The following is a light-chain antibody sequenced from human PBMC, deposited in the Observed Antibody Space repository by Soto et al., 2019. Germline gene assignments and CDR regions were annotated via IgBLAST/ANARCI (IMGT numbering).Light chain of an antibody. CDR1: GSDVGNYNY. CDR2: AVS. CDR3: SSYRAYSTLWV. J-gene: IGLJ3*02. Sequence: QSALTQPASVSGSPGQSITISCTGTGSDVGNYNYVSWYQQYPGKAPKLMIYAVSNRPSGVSNRFSGSKSGNTASLTISGLQAEDEADYYCSSYRAYSTLWVFGGGIKLTVL. V-gene: IGLV2-14*01.